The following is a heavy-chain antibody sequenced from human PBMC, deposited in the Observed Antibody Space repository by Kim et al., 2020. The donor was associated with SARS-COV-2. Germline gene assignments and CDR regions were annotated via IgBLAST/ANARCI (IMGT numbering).Heavy chain of an antibody. CDR3: VKVHYSGSPGSYAFDI. J-gene: IGHJ3*02. D-gene: IGHD1-26*01. V-gene: IGHV3-64D*09. Sequence: SVKGRFTISRDNSKNTLYLQMSSLRAEDTAVYYCVKVHYSGSPGSYAFDIWGQGTMVTVSS.